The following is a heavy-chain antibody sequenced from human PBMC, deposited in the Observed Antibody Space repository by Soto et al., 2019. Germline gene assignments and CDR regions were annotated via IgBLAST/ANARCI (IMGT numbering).Heavy chain of an antibody. CDR1: GYAFTTYG. J-gene: IGHJ4*02. D-gene: IGHD3-10*01. CDR3: ARGRYGDY. V-gene: IGHV1-18*01. CDR2: ISAHNGNT. Sequence: QVHLVQSGAEVKKPGASVKVSCKGSGYAFTTYGIIWVRQAPGKGLEWMGWISAHNGNTNYAQKLQGRATVTRDTXXXXXXXXXXXXXXXXXAVYYCARGRYGDYWGQGALVTVSS.